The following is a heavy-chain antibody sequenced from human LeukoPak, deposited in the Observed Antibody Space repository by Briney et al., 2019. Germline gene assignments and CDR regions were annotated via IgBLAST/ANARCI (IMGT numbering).Heavy chain of an antibody. V-gene: IGHV3-48*04. Sequence: GGSLRLSCAASGFTFNDYSMNWVRQAPGKGLEWVSNIISRGDTTHYADSVKGRFSISRDNAKNSLYLQMNSLRAEDTAVYYCARDPDTIAAAGYFDYWGQGTLVTVSS. CDR1: GFTFNDYS. CDR3: ARDPDTIAAAGYFDY. D-gene: IGHD6-13*01. J-gene: IGHJ4*02. CDR2: IISRGDTT.